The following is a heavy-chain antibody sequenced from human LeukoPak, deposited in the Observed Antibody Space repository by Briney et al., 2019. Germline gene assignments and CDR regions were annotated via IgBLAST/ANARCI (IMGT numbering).Heavy chain of an antibody. D-gene: IGHD3-22*01. CDR2: IYYSGST. V-gene: IGHV4-59*01. CDR1: GGSISSYY. Sequence: NTSETLSLTCTVSGGSISSYYWNWIRQPPGKGLEWIGYIYYSGSTNYNPSLKSRVTISVDTSKNQFSLKLSSVTAADTAVYYRARGADSSGYYSIFYFDYWGQGTLVTVSS. J-gene: IGHJ4*02. CDR3: ARGADSSGYYSIFYFDY.